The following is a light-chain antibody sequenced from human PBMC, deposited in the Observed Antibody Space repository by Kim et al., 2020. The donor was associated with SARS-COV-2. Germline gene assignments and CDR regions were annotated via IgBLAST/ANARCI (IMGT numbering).Light chain of an antibody. V-gene: IGLV3-21*04. J-gene: IGLJ2*01. CDR1: NIGTKI. CDR2: SDS. Sequence: APGKTARITCGGINIGTKIVHWYQQRPGQAPVLVIYSDSDRPSGIPERFSGSNSGNTATLTISRVEAGDEADYYCQVWDSRSDHVVFGGGTQLTVL. CDR3: QVWDSRSDHVV.